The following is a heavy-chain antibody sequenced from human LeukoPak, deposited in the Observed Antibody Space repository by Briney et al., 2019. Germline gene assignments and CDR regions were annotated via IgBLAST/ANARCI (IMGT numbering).Heavy chain of an antibody. D-gene: IGHD3-22*01. Sequence: ASVKVSSNAPGYTFTSYHIDWVRQAPGQGPEWMGWMNAESGHTGYAQNLEGRVSMTRDTSTNTAYMELRSLRSEDTAVYFCARGMFDNSGHYYYFYYALDVWGQGTTVTVSS. J-gene: IGHJ6*02. V-gene: IGHV1-8*01. CDR1: GYTFTSYH. CDR2: MNAESGHT. CDR3: ARGMFDNSGHYYYFYYALDV.